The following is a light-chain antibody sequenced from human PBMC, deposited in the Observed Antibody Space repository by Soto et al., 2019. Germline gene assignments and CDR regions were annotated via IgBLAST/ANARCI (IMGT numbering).Light chain of an antibody. J-gene: IGLJ2*01. CDR1: SSNIETNT. Sequence: QSALTQPPSASGTPGQRVTNSCSGSSSNIETNTVDGYQHLPGTAPKVLIFNNNQRPAGVPDRFSGSKSGTSASLAISGLRSEDEAHYYCAVWDDSLSGMVFGGGTKLTVL. CDR3: AVWDDSLSGMV. CDR2: NNN. V-gene: IGLV1-44*01.